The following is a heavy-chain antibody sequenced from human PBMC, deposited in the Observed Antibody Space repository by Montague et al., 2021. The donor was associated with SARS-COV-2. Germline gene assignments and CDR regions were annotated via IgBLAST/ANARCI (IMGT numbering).Heavy chain of an antibody. Sequence: CAISGDSVSGNTAAWNWIRQSPSRGLEWLGRTYYRSMWYYDYAVSVKSRMTISPDTSKNQFSLQRSSVTPEDRAVYCCARDPRYSLSWSFDYWGQGTLVTVT. CDR2: TYYRSMWYY. J-gene: IGHJ4*02. D-gene: IGHD6-13*01. CDR1: GDSVSGNTAA. CDR3: ARDPRYSLSWSFDY. V-gene: IGHV6-1*01.